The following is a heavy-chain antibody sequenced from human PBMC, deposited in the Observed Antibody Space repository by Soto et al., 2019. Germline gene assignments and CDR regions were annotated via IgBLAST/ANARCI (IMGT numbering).Heavy chain of an antibody. CDR3: ARVTTFTNDGYYYYGMDV. D-gene: IGHD1-1*01. CDR2: IIPIFGTA. Sequence: SVKVSCKASGGTFSSYALRWVRQAPVQGLEWMGGIIPIFGTANYAQKFQGRDTITADESTRTAYMEPSSLRSEDTAVYSGARVTTFTNDGYYYYGMDVWGQGTTVTSP. CDR1: GGTFSSYA. V-gene: IGHV1-69*13. J-gene: IGHJ6*02.